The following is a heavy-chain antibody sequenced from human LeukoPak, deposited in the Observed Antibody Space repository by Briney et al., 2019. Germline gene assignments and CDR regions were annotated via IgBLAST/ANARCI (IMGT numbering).Heavy chain of an antibody. CDR2: IIPIFGTA. V-gene: IGHV1-69*05. Sequence: SVKVSCKASGGTFSSYAISWVRQAPGQGLEWMGGIIPIFGTANYAQKFQGRVTMTRNTSISTAYMELSSLRSEDTAVYYCARGDKQLLFKRNKGGFDPGGQGTLVTVSS. D-gene: IGHD1-1*01. CDR1: GGTFSSYA. J-gene: IGHJ5*02. CDR3: ARGDKQLLFKRNKGGFDP.